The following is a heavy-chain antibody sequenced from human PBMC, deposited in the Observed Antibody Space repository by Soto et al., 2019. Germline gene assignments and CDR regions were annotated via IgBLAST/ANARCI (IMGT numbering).Heavy chain of an antibody. CDR3: ARVVYDYVWGSYPHGFDY. V-gene: IGHV3-7*01. CDR2: IKQDGSEK. Sequence: GGSLRLSCAASGFTFSSYWMSWVPQAPGKGLEWVANIKQDGSEKYYVDSVKGRFTISRDNAKNSLYLQMNSLRAEDTAVYYCARVVYDYVWGSYPHGFDYWGQGTLVTVSS. D-gene: IGHD3-16*02. CDR1: GFTFSSYW. J-gene: IGHJ4*02.